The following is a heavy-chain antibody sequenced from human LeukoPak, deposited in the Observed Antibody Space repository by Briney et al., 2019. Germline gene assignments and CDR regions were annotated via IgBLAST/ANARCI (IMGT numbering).Heavy chain of an antibody. V-gene: IGHV4-59*01. J-gene: IGHJ4*02. CDR2: IYNSGST. CDR3: AREATTRFYFDF. Sequence: SETLSLTCSVSGASISGSYWSWIRQPPAKGLEWIGYIYNSGSTNYNPSLKSRVTISVDTSKNQFSLKLSSVTAADTAVYYCAREATTRFYFDFWGQGTLVTVSS. CDR1: GASISGSY. D-gene: IGHD1-26*01.